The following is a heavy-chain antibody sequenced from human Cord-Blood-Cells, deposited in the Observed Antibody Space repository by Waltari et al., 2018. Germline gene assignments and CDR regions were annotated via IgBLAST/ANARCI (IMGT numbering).Heavy chain of an antibody. Sequence: VQLVESGGGVVQPGRSLRLSCAASGFTFSSYWMSWVRQAPGKGLEWVANIKQDGSEKYYVDSVKGRFTISRDNAKNSLYLQMNSLRAEDTAVYYCARNLVEQHRAFDIWGQGTMVTVSS. CDR1: GFTFSSYW. CDR2: IKQDGSEK. J-gene: IGHJ3*02. D-gene: IGHD6-13*01. V-gene: IGHV3-7*01. CDR3: ARNLVEQHRAFDI.